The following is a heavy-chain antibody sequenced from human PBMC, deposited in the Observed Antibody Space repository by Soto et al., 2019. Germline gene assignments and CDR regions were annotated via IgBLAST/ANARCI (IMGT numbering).Heavy chain of an antibody. J-gene: IGHJ4*02. D-gene: IGHD2-21*01. CDR3: ARDLFAADF. CDR2: INPMSGST. CDR1: GYTFINYY. V-gene: IGHV1-46*01. Sequence: ASVKVSCKASGYTFINYYIHWVRQAPGQGLEWMAIINPMSGSTNYAQNFQGRVTLTMDTSTRTVYMELSSLRFEDTAVYFCARDLFAADFWGQGTLVTVSS.